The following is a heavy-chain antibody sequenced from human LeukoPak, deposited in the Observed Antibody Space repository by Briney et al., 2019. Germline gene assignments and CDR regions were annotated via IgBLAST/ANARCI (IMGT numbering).Heavy chain of an antibody. V-gene: IGHV3-23*01. CDR1: GFTFSSYG. CDR3: ARDLSGVAGYTYGRGIDY. CDR2: ISGSGGST. Sequence: GGSLRLSCAASGFTFSSYGMSWVRQAPGKGLEWVSAISGSGGSTYYADSVKGRFTISRDNSKNTLYLQINSLRAEDTAVYYCARDLSGVAGYTYGRGIDYWGQGTLVTVSS. J-gene: IGHJ4*02. D-gene: IGHD5-18*01.